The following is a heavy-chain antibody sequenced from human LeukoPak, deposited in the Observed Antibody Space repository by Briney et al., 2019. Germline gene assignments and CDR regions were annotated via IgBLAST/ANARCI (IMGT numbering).Heavy chain of an antibody. D-gene: IGHD1-26*01. CDR1: GFSFSSHG. CDR3: AKSFSGAYYFEY. J-gene: IGHJ4*02. Sequence: PGGSLRLSCAAAGFSFSSHGMHWVRQAPGKGLEWVAVISYDGSNKFYADSVKGRFTISRDNSKNTLYLQMNSLRAEDTAVYYCAKSFSGAYYFEYWGQGTLVTVSS. V-gene: IGHV3-30*18. CDR2: ISYDGSNK.